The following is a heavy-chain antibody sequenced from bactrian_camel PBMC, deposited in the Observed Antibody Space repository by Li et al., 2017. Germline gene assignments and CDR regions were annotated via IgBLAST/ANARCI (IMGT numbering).Heavy chain of an antibody. CDR3: AADILNNGLRGAGHEYAH. CDR2: IDSDGTT. CDR1: GYTESRCC. Sequence: HVQLVESGGGSVQPGGSLRLSCAVSGYTESRCCMGWFREAPGKEREGVAAIDSDGTTTYADSVKGRFTISKVSNTLYLQMNSLKPEDTAMYYCAADILNNGLRGAGHEYAHWGQGTQVTVS. J-gene: IGHJ4*01. D-gene: IGHD5*01. V-gene: IGHV3S9*01.